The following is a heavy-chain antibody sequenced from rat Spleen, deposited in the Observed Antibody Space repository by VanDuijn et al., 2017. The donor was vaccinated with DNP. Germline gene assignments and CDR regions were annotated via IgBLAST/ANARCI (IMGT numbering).Heavy chain of an antibody. Sequence: EVQLVESGGDLVQPGRSLKLICAASGFTFSDYYMAWIRQAPTKGLEWVAYIHYDGGSSKYGDSVKGRFTISRDNARNTLYLQMNSLRSEDMATYYCARWNSGHFDYWGQGVMVPVSS. J-gene: IGHJ2*01. CDR2: IHYDGGSS. V-gene: IGHV5-22*01. CDR1: GFTFSDYY. CDR3: ARWNSGHFDY. D-gene: IGHD4-3*01.